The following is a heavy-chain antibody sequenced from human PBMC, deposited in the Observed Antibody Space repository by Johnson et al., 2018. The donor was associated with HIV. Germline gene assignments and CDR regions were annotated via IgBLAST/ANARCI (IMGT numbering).Heavy chain of an antibody. J-gene: IGHJ3*02. CDR1: GFTFSGSA. V-gene: IGHV3-73*02. Sequence: VQLVESGGDLVQPGGSLKLSCAASGFTFSGSAMHWVRQASGKGLEWVGRIRNKANTYATAYAASVKGRFTISRDDSKNTAYLQMNSLKAADTAVYYCARRALHYDVLTDYPVAANAFDIWGQGTMVTVSS. CDR2: IRNKANTYAT. CDR3: ARRALHYDVLTDYPVAANAFDI. D-gene: IGHD3-9*01.